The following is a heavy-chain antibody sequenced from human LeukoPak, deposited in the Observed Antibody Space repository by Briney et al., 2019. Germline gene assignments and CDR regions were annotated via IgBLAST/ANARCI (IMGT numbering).Heavy chain of an antibody. CDR1: GFIFGSYG. D-gene: IGHD3-10*01. Sequence: PGGSLRLSCAASGFIFGSYGMHWVRQAPGKGLEWVAFIRYDGSNKYYADSVKGRFTISRDNSKNTLYLQMNSLRAEDTAVYYCAKRGRYYYGSGSPYYYYMDVWGKGTTVTISS. CDR2: IRYDGSNK. J-gene: IGHJ6*03. V-gene: IGHV3-30*02. CDR3: AKRGRYYYGSGSPYYYYMDV.